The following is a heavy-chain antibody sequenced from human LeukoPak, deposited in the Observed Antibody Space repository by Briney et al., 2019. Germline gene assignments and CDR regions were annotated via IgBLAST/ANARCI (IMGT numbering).Heavy chain of an antibody. J-gene: IGHJ3*02. CDR3: ARESSLYDILTGYYRDAFDI. CDR1: GGSISSSSYY. CDR2: IYYSGST. Sequence: SETLSLTCTVSGGSISSSSYYWGWIRQPPGKGLEWIGSIYYSGSTYYNPSLKSRVTISVDTSKNQFSLKLSSVTAADTAVYYCARESSLYDILTGYYRDAFDIWGQGTMVTVSS. V-gene: IGHV4-39*07. D-gene: IGHD3-9*01.